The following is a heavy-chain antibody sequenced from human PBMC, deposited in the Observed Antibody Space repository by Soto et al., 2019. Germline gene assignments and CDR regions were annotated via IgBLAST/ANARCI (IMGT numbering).Heavy chain of an antibody. J-gene: IGHJ6*02. CDR2: IYYSGST. Sequence: QVQLQESGPGLVKPSQTLSLTCTVSGGSISRGGYYWSWIRQHPGKGLEWIGYIYYSGSTYYNPSLKSRVTISVDTSKNQFSLKLSSVTAADTAVYYCASIAGSGSYYHYGMDVWGQGTTVTVSS. CDR3: ASIAGSGSYYHYGMDV. CDR1: GGSISRGGYY. D-gene: IGHD3-10*01. V-gene: IGHV4-31*03.